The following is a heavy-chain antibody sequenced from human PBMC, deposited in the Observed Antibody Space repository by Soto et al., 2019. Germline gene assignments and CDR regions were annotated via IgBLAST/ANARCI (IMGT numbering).Heavy chain of an antibody. CDR2: ISGSGGNT. Sequence: PGGSLGLSCAVSGFTFSSYAMSWVRQAPGKGPEWVSSISGSGGNTYSADSVKGRFTISRDNPKNTLYLQMNSLRAEDTAVYYCARGRAMVHDAFDIWGHGTLVTVSS. CDR1: GFTFSSYA. D-gene: IGHD5-18*01. V-gene: IGHV3-23*01. CDR3: ARGRAMVHDAFDI. J-gene: IGHJ3*02.